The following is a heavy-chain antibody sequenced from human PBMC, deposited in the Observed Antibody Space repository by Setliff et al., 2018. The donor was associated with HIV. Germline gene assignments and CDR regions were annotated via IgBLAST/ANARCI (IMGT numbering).Heavy chain of an antibody. D-gene: IGHD1-1*01. J-gene: IGHJ4*02. CDR1: GFTFNSYA. CDR3: ANRLRGYNKWYYFDY. CDR2: MSGSTGVT. V-gene: IGHV3-23*01. Sequence: GGSLRLSCAASGFTFNSYAMSWVRQAPGKGLEWVATMSGSTGVTYYADSVKGRFTISRDNSKNTLSLQMNSLGAEDTAVYYCANRLRGYNKWYYFDYWGQGALVTVS.